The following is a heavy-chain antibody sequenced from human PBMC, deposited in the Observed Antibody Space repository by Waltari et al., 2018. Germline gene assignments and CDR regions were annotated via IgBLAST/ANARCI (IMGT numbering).Heavy chain of an antibody. Sequence: QVQLQESGPGLVKPSQTLSLTCPVSGGSISSGSYYWSWIRQPAGKGLEWIGYIYTSGSTNYNPSLKSRVTISVDTSKNQFSLKLSSVTAADTAVYYCARDLNGEYYFDYWGQGTLVTVSS. CDR2: IYTSGST. CDR1: GGSISSGSYY. D-gene: IGHD2-8*01. CDR3: ARDLNGEYYFDY. J-gene: IGHJ4*02. V-gene: IGHV4-61*09.